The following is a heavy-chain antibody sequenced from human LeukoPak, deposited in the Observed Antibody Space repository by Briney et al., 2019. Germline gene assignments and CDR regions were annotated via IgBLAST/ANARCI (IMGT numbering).Heavy chain of an antibody. D-gene: IGHD3-16*01. CDR3: AKASWVSSTDAVR. J-gene: IGHJ1*01. V-gene: IGHV3-23*01. Sequence: GGSLRLSCAASGLSFSSFAMSWVRQGPARGLEWVSSIRGIGETFYADFVKGRFTLSSDSSRNTVYFQLNNLRVEDTAIYYCAKASWVSSTDAVRWGQGTLVTVSS. CDR1: GLSFSSFA. CDR2: IRGIGET.